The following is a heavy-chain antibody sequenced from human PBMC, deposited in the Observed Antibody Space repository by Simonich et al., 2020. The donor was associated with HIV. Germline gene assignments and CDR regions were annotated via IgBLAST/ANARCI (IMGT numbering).Heavy chain of an antibody. J-gene: IGHJ4*02. D-gene: IGHD2-2*01. V-gene: IGHV3-21*01. CDR2: ISSSSSYI. CDR1: GFTFSSYR. Sequence: EVQLVESGGGLVKPGGSLRLSCAASGFTFSSYRMNWVRQVPGKGREWVSSISSSSSYIYYADSVKGRFTISRDNAKNSLYLQMNSLRAEDTAVYYCARDGRKGSSTSCSDYWGQGTLVTVSS. CDR3: ARDGRKGSSTSCSDY.